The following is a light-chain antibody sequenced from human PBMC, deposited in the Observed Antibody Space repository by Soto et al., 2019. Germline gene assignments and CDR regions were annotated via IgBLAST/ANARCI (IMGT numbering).Light chain of an antibody. V-gene: IGKV3-20*01. Sequence: EIVLTQSPGTLSLTPGERATLSTRASQSVSNNYLAWYQQKPGQAPRLIIYGASKRATGIPDRFSGSGSGTDFPLTISRLEPEDFAVYYCQQYGSSGTFGHVPKV. CDR3: QQYGSSGT. CDR2: GAS. CDR1: QSVSNNY. J-gene: IGKJ1*01.